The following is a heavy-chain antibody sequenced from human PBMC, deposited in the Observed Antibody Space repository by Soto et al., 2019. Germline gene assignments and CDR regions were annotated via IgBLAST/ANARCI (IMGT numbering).Heavy chain of an antibody. V-gene: IGHV3-11*01. J-gene: IGHJ6*03. Sequence: GGSLRLSCAASGFTFSDYYMSWIRQAPGKGLEWVSYISSSGSTIYYADSVKGRFTISRDNAKNSLYLQMNSLRAEDTAVYYCARAGPLSYDILTGYGYYYYYMDVWGKGTTVTVSS. CDR3: ARAGPLSYDILTGYGYYYYYMDV. CDR2: ISSSGSTI. D-gene: IGHD3-9*01. CDR1: GFTFSDYY.